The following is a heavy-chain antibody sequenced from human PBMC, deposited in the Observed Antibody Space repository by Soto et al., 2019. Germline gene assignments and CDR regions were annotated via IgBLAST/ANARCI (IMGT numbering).Heavy chain of an antibody. Sequence: QVQLQESGPGLVKPSQTLSLTCTVSGGSISSGNYYWSWIRQPPGKGLEWIGFISYSGSTYYSASRQRRVTMAVDTSKNQCSLNLSFVTAADTAVYYCATMGTPATGLYYFDYWGQGTLVTVSS. V-gene: IGHV4-30-4*01. D-gene: IGHD1-7*01. J-gene: IGHJ4*02. CDR1: GGSISSGNYY. CDR2: ISYSGST. CDR3: ATMGTPATGLYYFDY.